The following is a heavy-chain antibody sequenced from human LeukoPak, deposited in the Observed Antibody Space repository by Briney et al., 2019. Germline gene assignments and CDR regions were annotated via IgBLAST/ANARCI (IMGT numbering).Heavy chain of an antibody. J-gene: IGHJ5*02. Sequence: PGGSLRLSCAASGFTFSSYAMHWVRQAPGKGLEWVAVISYDGSNKYYADSVKGRFTISRDNSKNTLYLQMNSLRAEDTAVYYCAREGENVDTAMVFDPWGQGTLVTVSS. CDR3: AREGENVDTAMVFDP. CDR1: GFTFSSYA. D-gene: IGHD5-18*01. CDR2: ISYDGSNK. V-gene: IGHV3-30*04.